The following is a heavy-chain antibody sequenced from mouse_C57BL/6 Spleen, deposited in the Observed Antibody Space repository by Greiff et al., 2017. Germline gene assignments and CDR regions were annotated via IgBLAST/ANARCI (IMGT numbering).Heavy chain of an antibody. J-gene: IGHJ2*01. CDR2: ISSGRSTI. CDR1: GFTFSDYG. CDR3: ARGSYGY. V-gene: IGHV5-17*01. Sequence: EVMLVESGGGLVKPGGSLKLSCAASGFTFSDYGMHWVRPAPEKGLEWVAYISSGRSTIYYADTVNGRFTIARDNSKNTLFLQMTSLRSEDTAMYYCARGSYGYWGQGTTLTVSS. D-gene: IGHD1-1*02.